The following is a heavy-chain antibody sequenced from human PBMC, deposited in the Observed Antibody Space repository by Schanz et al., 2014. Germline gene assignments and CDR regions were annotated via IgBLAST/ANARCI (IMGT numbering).Heavy chain of an antibody. V-gene: IGHV3-7*05. CDR3: AKGRFGELSAFDI. CDR2: IKEDGSVK. J-gene: IGHJ3*02. D-gene: IGHD3-10*01. Sequence: EVQLAESGGGLVQPGGSLRLSCAASTFTFSSDCMSWVRQAPGKGLEWVANIKEDGSVKDYVDSVKGRFTISRDNAKNSLYLQMNSLRAEDTAVYYCAKGRFGELSAFDIWGQGTMVTVSS. CDR1: TFTFSSDC.